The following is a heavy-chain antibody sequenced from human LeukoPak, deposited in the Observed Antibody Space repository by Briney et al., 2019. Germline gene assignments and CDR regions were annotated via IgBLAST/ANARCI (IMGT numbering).Heavy chain of an antibody. CDR2: ISYDGSNK. D-gene: IGHD1-26*01. CDR1: GFTFSSYA. J-gene: IGHJ6*02. CDR3: ARDFVPGRRGRDYYGMDV. V-gene: IGHV3-30-3*01. Sequence: GGSLRLSCAASGFTFSSYAMHWVRQAPGKGLEWVAVISYDGSNKYYADSVKGRFTISRDNSKNTLYLQMNSLRAEDTAVYYCARDFVPGRRGRDYYGMDVWGQGTTVTVSS.